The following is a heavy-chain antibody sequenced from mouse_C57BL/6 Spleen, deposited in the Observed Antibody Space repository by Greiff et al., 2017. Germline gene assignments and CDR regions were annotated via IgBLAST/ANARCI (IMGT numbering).Heavy chain of an antibody. CDR2: INPYNGGT. J-gene: IGHJ2*01. CDR3: ARSYGSSPLDY. Sequence: EVQLQQSGPVLVKPGASVKMSCKASGYTFTDYYMNWVKQSHGKSLEWIGVINPYNGGTSYNQKFKGKATLTVDKSSSTAYMELHSLTSEDSAVYYCARSYGSSPLDYWGQGTTLTVSS. CDR1: GYTFTDYY. D-gene: IGHD1-1*01. V-gene: IGHV1-19*01.